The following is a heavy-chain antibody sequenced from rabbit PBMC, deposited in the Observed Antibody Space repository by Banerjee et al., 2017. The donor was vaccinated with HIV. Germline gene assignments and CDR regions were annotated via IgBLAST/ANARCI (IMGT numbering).Heavy chain of an antibody. CDR2: INSNTGNT. D-gene: IGHD4-1*01. Sequence: QEQLEESGGDLVKPEGSLTLTCTASGFTLSGYWMSWVRQAPGKGLEWIACINSNTGNTVYASWAKGPFTISKTSSTTVTLQMTSLTAADTATYLCARDLAGVIGWNFNLWGPGTLVTVS. CDR3: ARDLAGVIGWNFNL. CDR1: GFTLSGYW. V-gene: IGHV1S45*01. J-gene: IGHJ4*01.